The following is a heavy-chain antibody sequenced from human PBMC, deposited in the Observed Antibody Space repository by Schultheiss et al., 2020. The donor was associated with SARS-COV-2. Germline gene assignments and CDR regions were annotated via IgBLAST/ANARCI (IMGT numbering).Heavy chain of an antibody. V-gene: IGHV3-21*01. Sequence: GGSLRLSCAASGFTFSSYWMHWVRQAPGKGLVWVSSITGSNSYIYYADSVKGRFTISRDNAKNSLYLQMNSLRAEDTAVYYCAREDSESYRIDYWGQGTLVTV. CDR1: GFTFSSYW. D-gene: IGHD1-26*01. CDR3: AREDSESYRIDY. CDR2: ITGSNSYI. J-gene: IGHJ4*02.